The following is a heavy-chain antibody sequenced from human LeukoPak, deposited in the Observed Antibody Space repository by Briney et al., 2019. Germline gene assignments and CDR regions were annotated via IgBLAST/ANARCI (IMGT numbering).Heavy chain of an antibody. D-gene: IGHD3-3*01. Sequence: DMNWVRQAXGKGLEWVSAISGSGGSTYYVDSVKGRFTISRDNSKNTLYLQMNSLRAEDTAVYYCAKKENYDFWSGPIDYWGQGTLVTVSS. CDR3: AKKENYDFWSGPIDY. CDR1: D. J-gene: IGHJ4*02. CDR2: ISGSGGST. V-gene: IGHV3-23*01.